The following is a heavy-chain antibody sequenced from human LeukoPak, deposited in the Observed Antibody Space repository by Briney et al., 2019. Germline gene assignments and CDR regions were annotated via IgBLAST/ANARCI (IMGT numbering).Heavy chain of an antibody. J-gene: IGHJ5*02. CDR3: ARVWGLFDP. CDR2: INHSGST. Sequence: SETLSLTCAVYGGSFSGYYWSWIRQPPGKGLEWIGEINHSGSTNYNPSLKSRVTISVDTSKNRFSLKLSSVTAADTAVYYCARVWGLFDPWGQGTLVTVSS. CDR1: GGSFSGYY. D-gene: IGHD3-16*01. V-gene: IGHV4-34*01.